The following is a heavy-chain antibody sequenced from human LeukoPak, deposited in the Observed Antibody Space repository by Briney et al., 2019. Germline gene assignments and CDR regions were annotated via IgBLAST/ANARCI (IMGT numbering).Heavy chain of an antibody. CDR2: MNPNSGNT. CDR1: GYTFTSYD. Sequence: ASVKVSCKASGYTFTSYDINWVRQATGQGLEWMGWMNPNSGNTGYAQKFQGRVTMTRNTSISTAYMELSSLRSEDTAVYYCARGRRVWKTNGEAYYFDYWGQGTLVTVSS. D-gene: IGHD3-10*01. V-gene: IGHV1-8*01. CDR3: ARGRRVWKTNGEAYYFDY. J-gene: IGHJ4*02.